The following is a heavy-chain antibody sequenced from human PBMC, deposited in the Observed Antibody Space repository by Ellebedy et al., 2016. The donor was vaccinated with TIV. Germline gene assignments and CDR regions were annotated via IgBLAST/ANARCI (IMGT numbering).Heavy chain of an antibody. CDR2: INHSGST. D-gene: IGHD3-10*02. Sequence: SETLSLTXAVYGGSFSGYYWSWIRQPPGKGLEWIGEINHSGSTNYNPSLTSRVTISVDTSKNQFSLKLSSVTAADTAVYYCARGLVRGVLDYWGQGTLVTVSS. CDR3: ARGLVRGVLDY. V-gene: IGHV4-34*01. CDR1: GGSFSGYY. J-gene: IGHJ4*02.